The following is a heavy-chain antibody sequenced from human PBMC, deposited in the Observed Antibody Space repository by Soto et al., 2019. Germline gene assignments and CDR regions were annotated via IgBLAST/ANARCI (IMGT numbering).Heavy chain of an antibody. J-gene: IGHJ6*03. D-gene: IGHD5-18*01. Sequence: EVQRLESWGGLVQPGGSLRLSCAAAGFTFSSYAMSWSRQAPGKGLKWVSAMSGSGGRTYYADSVKGRCTISRDHSKNTMYLKMNSRRAEDTAVYYCAKGGYSHCYHYYDYIDDWGQGTTVTVSS. CDR2: MSGSGGRT. CDR1: GFTFSSYA. V-gene: IGHV3-23*01. CDR3: AKGGYSHCYHYYDYIDD.